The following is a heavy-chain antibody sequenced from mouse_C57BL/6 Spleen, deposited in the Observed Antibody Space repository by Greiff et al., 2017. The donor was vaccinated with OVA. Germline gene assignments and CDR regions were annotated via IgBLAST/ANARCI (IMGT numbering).Heavy chain of an antibody. CDR2: IDPSDSYT. CDR1: GYTFTSYW. J-gene: IGHJ3*01. V-gene: IGHV1-50*01. Sequence: QVQLQQPGAELVKPGASVKLSCKASGYTFTSYWMQWVKQRPGQGLEWIGEIDPSDSYTNYNQKFKGKATLTVDTSSSTAYMQLSSLTSEDSAVYYCARSGFNWGQGTLVTVSA. D-gene: IGHD3-1*01. CDR3: ARSGFN.